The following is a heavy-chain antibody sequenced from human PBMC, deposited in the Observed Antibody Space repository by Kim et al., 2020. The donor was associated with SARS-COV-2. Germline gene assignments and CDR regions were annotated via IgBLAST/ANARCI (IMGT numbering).Heavy chain of an antibody. CDR2: IRSKIHGGST. D-gene: IGHD2-15*01. CDR3: TTDWEWIGGLCDGDTCYPASL. CDR1: GFAFSKVW. J-gene: IGHJ1*01. Sequence: GGSLRLSCAASGFAFSKVWLSWVRQAPGKGLEWVGRIRSKIHGGSTDYAAPVKGRFFIARDDSKDTLYLQMSGLTTEDTAVYYCTTDWEWIGGLCDGDTCYPASLCGQRTLVTV. V-gene: IGHV3-15*01.